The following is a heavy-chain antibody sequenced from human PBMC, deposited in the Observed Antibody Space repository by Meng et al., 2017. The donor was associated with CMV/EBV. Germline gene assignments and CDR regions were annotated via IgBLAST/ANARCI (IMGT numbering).Heavy chain of an antibody. CDR2: IRYDGSNK. J-gene: IGHJ3*02. D-gene: IGHD3-16*01. Sequence: GASLKISCAASGFPVSSNYMSWVRQAPGKGLEWVTFIRYDGSNKYYADSVKGRFTISRDNFKNTLYLQMNSLRAEDTAVYYCAKATPGVWGTFDIWGQGTMVTVSS. CDR1: GFPVSSNY. V-gene: IGHV3-30*02. CDR3: AKATPGVWGTFDI.